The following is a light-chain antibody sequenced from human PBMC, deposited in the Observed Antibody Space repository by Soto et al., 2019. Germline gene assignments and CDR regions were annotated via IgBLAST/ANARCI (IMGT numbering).Light chain of an antibody. CDR2: GTS. CDR1: QSVSSSS. V-gene: IGKV3-20*01. CDR3: QRYGSSPLIT. J-gene: IGKJ5*01. Sequence: ETVLTQSPGTLSLSPGERATLSCRASQSVSSSSLAWYQQRPGQAPRLLIYGTSSRATGIPDRFSGSGSGTDFTLTISRLEPEDFAVYFCQRYGSSPLITFGQGTRLGL.